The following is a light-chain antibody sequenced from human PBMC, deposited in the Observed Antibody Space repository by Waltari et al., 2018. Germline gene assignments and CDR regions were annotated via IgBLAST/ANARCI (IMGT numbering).Light chain of an antibody. CDR2: SNN. CDR3: AAWDDSRVV. J-gene: IGLJ2*01. CDR1: SSNIGSNT. Sequence: QSVLTQPPSASGTPGQRVTISCSGSSSNIGSNTVNWYQQLPGTAPKPLIYSNNPRPSGVPDRFSGSKSGTSASLAISGLQSEDEADYYCAAWDDSRVVFGGGTKLTVL. V-gene: IGLV1-44*01.